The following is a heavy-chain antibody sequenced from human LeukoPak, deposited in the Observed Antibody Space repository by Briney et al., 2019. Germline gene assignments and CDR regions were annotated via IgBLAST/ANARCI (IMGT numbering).Heavy chain of an antibody. CDR1: GYTFTGYY. CDR3: ARGAVLRFLEWLGIVVVVAATGDDY. J-gene: IGHJ4*02. CDR2: INPNSGGT. Sequence: ASVKVSCKASGYTFTGYYMHWVRQAPGQGLEWMGWINPNSGGTNYAQKFQGRVTMTRDTSISTAYMELSRLRSDDTAVYYCARGAVLRFLEWLGIVVVVAATGDDYWGQGTLVTVSS. V-gene: IGHV1-2*02. D-gene: IGHD2-15*01.